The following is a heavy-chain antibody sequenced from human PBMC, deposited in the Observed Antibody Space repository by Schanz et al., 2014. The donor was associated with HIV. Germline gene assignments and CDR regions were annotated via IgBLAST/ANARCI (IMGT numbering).Heavy chain of an antibody. CDR2: IIPIFGTA. CDR1: GGTFSIYA. CDR3: AREKFSTLTGYPQNAFDI. Sequence: QVRLVQSGAEVKKPGSSVKVSCKASGGTFSIYAISWVRQAPGQGLEWMGGIIPIFGTANYAQKFQGRVTIIADESTSTAYMELSSLRSEDTAVYYCAREKFSTLTGYPQNAFDIWGQGTMVTVSS. J-gene: IGHJ3*02. V-gene: IGHV1-69*01. D-gene: IGHD3-9*01.